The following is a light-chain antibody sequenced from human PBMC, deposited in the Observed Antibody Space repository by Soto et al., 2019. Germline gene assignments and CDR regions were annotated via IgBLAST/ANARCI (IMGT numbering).Light chain of an antibody. CDR3: QQYQDWPIT. CDR1: QSMNTL. V-gene: IGKV3-15*01. J-gene: IGKJ5*01. CDR2: RAS. Sequence: ETVLTQSPAALSVSPGERATLSCRASQSMNTLLAWYQQKPGQAPRLLIYRASTRVTAIPDRFSGSRSGTECTLTISSLQSEDVAVYYCQQYQDWPITLGQGTRLEIK.